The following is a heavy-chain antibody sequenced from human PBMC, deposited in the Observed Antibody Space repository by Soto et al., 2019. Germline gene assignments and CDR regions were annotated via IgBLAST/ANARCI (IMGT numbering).Heavy chain of an antibody. D-gene: IGHD3-10*01. CDR1: GGTFSSYT. CDR2: IIPILGIA. V-gene: IGHV1-69*02. Sequence: QVQLVQSGAEVKKPGSSVKVSCKASGGTFSSYTISWVRQAPGQGLEWMGRIIPILGIANYAQKFQGRVTITADKSTSTADMELSSLRSEDTAVYYCARTGLWFGEGFDPWGQGTLVTVSS. CDR3: ARTGLWFGEGFDP. J-gene: IGHJ5*02.